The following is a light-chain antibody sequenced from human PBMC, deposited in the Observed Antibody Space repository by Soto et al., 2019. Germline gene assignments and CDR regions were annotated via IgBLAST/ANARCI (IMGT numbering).Light chain of an antibody. V-gene: IGKV3-20*01. J-gene: IGKJ3*01. CDR2: GAS. CDR3: QQYGSSGFT. Sequence: EIVLTQSPATLSVSPGERATLSCRGSQSVTSNLAWYQQKPGQAPRLLIYGASSRATGIPDRFSGSGSGTDFTLTISRLEPEDFAVYYCQQYGSSGFTFGPGTKVDI. CDR1: QSVTSN.